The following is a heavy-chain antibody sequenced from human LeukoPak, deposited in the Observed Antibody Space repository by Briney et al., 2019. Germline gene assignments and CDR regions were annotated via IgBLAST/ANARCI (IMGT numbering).Heavy chain of an antibody. D-gene: IGHD2-2*01. J-gene: IGHJ4*02. V-gene: IGHV4-38-2*02. CDR3: ARLTKGYCSSSSCHFFDY. CDR2: IYHSGST. Sequence: ETLSLTCTVSGYSINSGYYWGWIRQPPGKGLEGIGSIYHSGSTFYNPSLKSRVTISVDTSRNQFSLRLTSVTAADTAVYYCARLTKGYCSSSSCHFFDYWGQGTLVTVSS. CDR1: GYSINSGYY.